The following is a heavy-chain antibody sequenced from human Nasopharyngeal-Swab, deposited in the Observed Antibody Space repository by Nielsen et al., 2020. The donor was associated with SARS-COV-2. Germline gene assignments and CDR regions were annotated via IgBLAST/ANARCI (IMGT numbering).Heavy chain of an antibody. Sequence: SETLSLTCTVSGGSISSYYWSWIRQPPGKGLEWIGYIYYNGSTNYNPSLKSRVTISVDTSKNQFSLKLSSVTAADTAVYYCARDSRGSGDAFDIWGQGTMVTVSS. CDR2: IYYNGST. CDR3: ARDSRGSGDAFDI. J-gene: IGHJ3*02. CDR1: GGSISSYY. V-gene: IGHV4-59*01. D-gene: IGHD3-10*01.